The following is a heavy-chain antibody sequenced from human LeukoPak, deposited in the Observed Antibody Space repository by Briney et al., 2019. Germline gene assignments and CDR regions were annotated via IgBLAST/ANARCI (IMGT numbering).Heavy chain of an antibody. V-gene: IGHV1-69*05. Sequence: SVTVSCKASGGTFSSYAISWVRQAPGQGLEWMGGIIPIFGTANYAQKFQGRVTITKDESTSTAYMELSSLRSEDTAVYYCARTAETIYYYDSSGYEPTFDYWGQGTLVTVSS. J-gene: IGHJ4*02. CDR1: GGTFSSYA. CDR2: IIPIFGTA. CDR3: ARTAETIYYYDSSGYEPTFDY. D-gene: IGHD3-22*01.